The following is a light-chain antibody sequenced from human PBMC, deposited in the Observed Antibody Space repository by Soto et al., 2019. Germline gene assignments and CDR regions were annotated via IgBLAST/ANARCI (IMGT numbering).Light chain of an antibody. CDR2: DTS. Sequence: EILLTQSPVTLSVSPGARATLSCRASQSLTSNLAWYQQRPGQAPRLLIYDTSTRATDVPARFSGSGSGTEFTLTIASLQSEDFAVYYCQQYNHWPRMLSSGGGTRVEL. V-gene: IGKV3-15*01. CDR3: QQYNHWPRMLS. CDR1: QSLTSN. J-gene: IGKJ4*01.